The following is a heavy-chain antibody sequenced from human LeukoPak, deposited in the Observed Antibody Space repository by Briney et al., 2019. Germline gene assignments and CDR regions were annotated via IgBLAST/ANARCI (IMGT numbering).Heavy chain of an antibody. J-gene: IGHJ3*02. V-gene: IGHV3-33*01. D-gene: IGHD4-17*01. CDR3: ARDPARSFDI. Sequence: GGSLRLSCAASGFVFSYHGMHWVRQAPGKGLEWVAAIWSDGTNTNYADSVKGRFTISRDISKNTLYLQLNSLRAEDTAVYYCARDPARSFDIWGQGTMVTVS. CDR1: GFVFSYHG. CDR2: IWSDGTNT.